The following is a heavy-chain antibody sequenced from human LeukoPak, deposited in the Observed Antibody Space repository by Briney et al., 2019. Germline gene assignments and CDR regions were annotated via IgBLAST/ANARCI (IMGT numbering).Heavy chain of an antibody. D-gene: IGHD4-17*01. V-gene: IGHV1-69*06. Sequence: SVKVSCKASGGTFSSYAISWVRQAPGQGLEWMGGIIPIFGTANYAQKFQGRVTITADKSTGTAYMELSSLRSEDTAVYYCARESGTTVTTGYFDYWGQGTLVTVSS. CDR1: GGTFSSYA. CDR3: ARESGTTVTTGYFDY. J-gene: IGHJ4*02. CDR2: IIPIFGTA.